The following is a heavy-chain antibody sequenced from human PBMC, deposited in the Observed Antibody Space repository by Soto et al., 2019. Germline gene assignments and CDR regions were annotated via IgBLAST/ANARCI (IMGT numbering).Heavy chain of an antibody. CDR2: ISNDGRNK. D-gene: IGHD3-10*01. CDR3: ARSWAGSGSYSGSYSDYAFDI. J-gene: IGHJ3*02. Sequence: GGSLRLSCAASEFTFSIFAMHWGRRAPGKWLERVAGISNDGRNKYYADSVKGRFTISTDNSKNTRDLQRNSLTAQDTAGAYCARSWAGSGSYSGSYSDYAFDIWAQGTLVTVS. V-gene: IGHV3-30*03. CDR1: EFTFSIFA.